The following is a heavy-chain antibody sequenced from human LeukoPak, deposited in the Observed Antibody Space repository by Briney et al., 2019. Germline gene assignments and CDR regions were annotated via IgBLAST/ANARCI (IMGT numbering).Heavy chain of an antibody. CDR1: GFTFSSYA. V-gene: IGHV3-30*07. J-gene: IGHJ3*02. CDR3: ARDRVDMRHAFDI. CDR2: ISYDGSNK. Sequence: GGSLRLSCAASGFTFSSYAMHWVRQAPGKGLEWVAVISYDGSNKYYADSVKGRFTISRDNSKNTLYLQMNSLRAEDTAVYYCARDRVDMRHAFDIWGQGTMVTVSS. D-gene: IGHD2-15*01.